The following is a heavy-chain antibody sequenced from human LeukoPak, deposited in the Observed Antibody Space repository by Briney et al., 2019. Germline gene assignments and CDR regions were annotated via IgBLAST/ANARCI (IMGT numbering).Heavy chain of an antibody. CDR3: ARFRTLTTHFDY. CDR2: IYYSGST. V-gene: IGHV4-39*01. Sequence: SETLSLTCTVSGGSISSSGYYWGWIRQPPGKGLEWIGTIYYSGSTYYNPSLKSRATISVDTSKNQFSLKLSSVTAADTAVYYCARFRTLTTHFDYWGQGTLVTVSS. CDR1: GGSISSSGYY. D-gene: IGHD4-11*01. J-gene: IGHJ4*02.